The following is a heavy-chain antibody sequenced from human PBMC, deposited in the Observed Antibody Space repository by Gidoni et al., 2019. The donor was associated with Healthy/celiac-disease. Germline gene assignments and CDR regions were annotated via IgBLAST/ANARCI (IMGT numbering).Heavy chain of an antibody. D-gene: IGHD6-19*01. CDR1: GYSISSGYD. V-gene: IGHV4-38-2*02. CDR3: ARDGSGWYDY. CDR2: IYHSGST. Sequence: QVQLQASGPGLVKPSGTLSLTCAVSGYSISSGYDLGWIRQPPGKGLEWIGSIYHSGSTYYNPSLKSRVTISVDTSKNQFSLKLSSVTAADTAVYYCARDGSGWYDYWGQGTLVTVSS. J-gene: IGHJ4*02.